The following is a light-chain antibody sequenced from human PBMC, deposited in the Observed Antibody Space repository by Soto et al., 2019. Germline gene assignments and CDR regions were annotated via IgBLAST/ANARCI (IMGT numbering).Light chain of an antibody. CDR2: GAS. V-gene: IGKV1-39*01. CDR1: QGISSN. J-gene: IGKJ1*01. Sequence: DIPMTQSPSSLSASVGDRVTITCRASQGISSNLNWYQQKPGKAPKLLIYGASSLQSGVPSSFSGSGSGTDFTLTISSLQPEDFATYYCQQSYTTPRTFGQGTKVEIK. CDR3: QQSYTTPRT.